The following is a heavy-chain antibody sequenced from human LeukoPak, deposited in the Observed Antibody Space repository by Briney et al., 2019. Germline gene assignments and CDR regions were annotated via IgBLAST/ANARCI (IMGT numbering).Heavy chain of an antibody. CDR2: IRYDGSNK. Sequence: GGSLRLSCAASGFTFSSYGMHWVRQAPGKGLEWVAFIRYDGSNKYYADSVKGRFTISRDNSKNTLYLQMNSLRAEDTAVYYCAKDIAAYCGGDCCSSHWGQGTLVTVSS. CDR3: AKDIAAYCGGDCCSSH. D-gene: IGHD2-21*01. J-gene: IGHJ4*02. CDR1: GFTFSSYG. V-gene: IGHV3-30*02.